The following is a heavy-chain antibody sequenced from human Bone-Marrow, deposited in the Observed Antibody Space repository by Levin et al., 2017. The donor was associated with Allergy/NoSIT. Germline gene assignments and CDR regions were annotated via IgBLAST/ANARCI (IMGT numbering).Heavy chain of an antibody. J-gene: IGHJ6*02. Sequence: ASVKVSCKASGGTFGNFGISWVRQAPGQGLEWMGGISPFSGTANYPQKFQGRVTISADASTSTAYMDISSLRSEDTAVYYCAREGLITTLVTFDTVEYFYGMDVWGQGTTVTVSS. CDR2: ISPFSGTA. CDR3: AREGLITTLVTFDTVEYFYGMDV. V-gene: IGHV1-69*13. D-gene: IGHD4-23*01. CDR1: GGTFGNFG.